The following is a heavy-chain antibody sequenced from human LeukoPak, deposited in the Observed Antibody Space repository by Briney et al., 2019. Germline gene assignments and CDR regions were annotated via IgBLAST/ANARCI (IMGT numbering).Heavy chain of an antibody. CDR3: TRDQEIAVAGTSDY. Sequence: WIRQLPGKGLEWVGFIKSKPYGGTTEYAASVKGRFTISRDDSKSIAYLQMNSLKTEDTAVYYCTRDQEIAVAGTSDYWGQGTLVTVSS. V-gene: IGHV3-49*02. CDR2: IKSKPYGGTT. J-gene: IGHJ4*02. D-gene: IGHD6-19*01.